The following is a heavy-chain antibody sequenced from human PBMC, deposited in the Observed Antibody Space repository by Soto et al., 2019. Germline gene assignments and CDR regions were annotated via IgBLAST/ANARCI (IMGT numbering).Heavy chain of an antibody. Sequence: GASVKVSCKASGYTFTSYGISCVRQAPGQGLEWMGWISAYNGNTNYAQKLQGRVTMTTDTSTSTAYMELRSLRSDDTAVYYCARPTLEGFYYYDSSFDYWGQGTLVTVSS. CDR3: ARPTLEGFYYYDSSFDY. D-gene: IGHD3-22*01. CDR1: GYTFTSYG. CDR2: ISAYNGNT. V-gene: IGHV1-18*04. J-gene: IGHJ4*02.